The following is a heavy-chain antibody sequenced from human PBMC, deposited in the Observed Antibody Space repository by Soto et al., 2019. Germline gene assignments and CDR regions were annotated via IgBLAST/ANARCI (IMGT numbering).Heavy chain of an antibody. CDR3: ARDRGVRFLDY. J-gene: IGHJ4*02. D-gene: IGHD3-10*01. CDR1: GLTFRNHG. CDR2: IWSDGSTH. Sequence: PGGSLRLSCAASGLTFRNHGMHWVRQAPGKGLEWVAMIWSDGSTHYYADSVQGRFTISRDNSQNTLSLQLSSLRAEDTAVYFCARDRGVRFLDYWGQGTLVTVSS. V-gene: IGHV3-33*01.